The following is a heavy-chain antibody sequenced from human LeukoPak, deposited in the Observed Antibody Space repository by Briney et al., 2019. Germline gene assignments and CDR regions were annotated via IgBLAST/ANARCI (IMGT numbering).Heavy chain of an antibody. J-gene: IGHJ4*02. D-gene: IGHD3-10*01. Sequence: ASVKVSCKASGYTFTSYAMHWVRQAPGQRLEWMGWINAGNGNTKYSQRFQGRVTITRDTSASTAYMGLSSLRSEDTAVYYCARDYYGSGSYYSAYWGQGTLVTVSS. V-gene: IGHV1-3*01. CDR3: ARDYYGSGSYYSAY. CDR2: INAGNGNT. CDR1: GYTFTSYA.